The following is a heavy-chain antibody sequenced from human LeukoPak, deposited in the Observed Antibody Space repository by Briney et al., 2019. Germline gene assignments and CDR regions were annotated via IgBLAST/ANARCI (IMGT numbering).Heavy chain of an antibody. CDR2: INPNSGGT. CDR1: GYTFTGYY. D-gene: IGHD3-22*01. CDR3: ARGEVWYDSSGYYYFDY. Sequence: ALVKVSCKASGYTFTGYYMHWVRQAPGQGLEWMGWINPNSGGTNYAQKFQGRVTMTRDTSISTAYMELSSLRSEDTAVYYCARGEVWYDSSGYYYFDYWGQGTLVTVSS. V-gene: IGHV1-2*02. J-gene: IGHJ4*02.